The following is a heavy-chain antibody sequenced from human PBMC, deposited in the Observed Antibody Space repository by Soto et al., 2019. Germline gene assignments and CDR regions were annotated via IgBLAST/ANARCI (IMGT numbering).Heavy chain of an antibody. CDR1: GASIRNYY. V-gene: IGHV4-4*08. D-gene: IGHD2-2*01. CDR3: ARGRHCTSTSCFGFPSIWFDP. Sequence: SETLSLTCSVSGASIRNYYWHWVRQLPGKGLEWIGYVYTPDYTRYNSSLKSRVTISVDTSKSQFSLRLNSVTAADTAVYYCARGRHCTSTSCFGFPSIWFDPWGQGTLVTVSS. CDR2: VYTPDYT. J-gene: IGHJ5*02.